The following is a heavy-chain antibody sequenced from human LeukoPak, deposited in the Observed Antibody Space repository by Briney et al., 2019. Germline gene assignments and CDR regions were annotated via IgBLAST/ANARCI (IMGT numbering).Heavy chain of an antibody. CDR1: GFTFSNFG. CDR3: ARDLRAVGGFDY. D-gene: IGHD3-16*01. V-gene: IGHV3-33*01. J-gene: IGHJ4*02. Sequence: PGGPLRLSCATSGFTFSNFGMHWVRQAPGKGLEWVAVIWYDGSNKYYADSVKGRFTISRDNSKNTLYLQMNSLRAEDTAVYYCARDLRAVGGFDYWGQGTLVTVSS. CDR2: IWYDGSNK.